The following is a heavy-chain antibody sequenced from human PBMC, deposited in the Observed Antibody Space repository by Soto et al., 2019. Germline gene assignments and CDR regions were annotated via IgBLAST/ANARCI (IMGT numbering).Heavy chain of an antibody. D-gene: IGHD1-7*01. Sequence: QVQLQESGPGLVKPSGTLSLTRAVSGGSFTSNNWWTWVRQPPGQGLEWIGEIYRTGSTNYNPSLKSRVTISLDKSENKFSLKVTSLTAADTAVYYCASRDPGTSVDYWGQGTLVTVSS. CDR1: GGSFTSNNW. V-gene: IGHV4-4*02. J-gene: IGHJ4*02. CDR3: ASRDPGTSVDY. CDR2: IYRTGST.